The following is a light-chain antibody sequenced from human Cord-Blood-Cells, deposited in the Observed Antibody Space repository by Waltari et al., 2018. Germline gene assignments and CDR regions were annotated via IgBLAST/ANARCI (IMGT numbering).Light chain of an antibody. Sequence: QSALTQPASVSGSPGQSITISCTGTSSDVGSYNLVSWYQQHPGKAPKLMIYEGSKRPSGCSNRFSGSKSGNTASLTISGLQAEDEADYYCCSYAGSSTDVVFGGGTKLTVL. V-gene: IGLV2-23*01. CDR2: EGS. J-gene: IGLJ2*01. CDR3: CSYAGSSTDVV. CDR1: SSDVGSYNL.